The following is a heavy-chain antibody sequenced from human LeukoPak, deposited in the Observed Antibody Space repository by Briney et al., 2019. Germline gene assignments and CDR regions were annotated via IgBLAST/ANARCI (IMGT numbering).Heavy chain of an antibody. CDR1: EFPFWNYW. Sequence: EGSLRLSCAASEFPFWNYWMSWVRQAPGKGLEWVANIRHDGSEKNYVDSVKGRFTISRDNAKDLLYLQLDSLRAEDTAVYYCAGDRGPYYYYYMDVWGKGTTVTVSS. V-gene: IGHV3-7*01. CDR2: IRHDGSEK. J-gene: IGHJ6*03. CDR3: AGDRGPYYYYYMDV. D-gene: IGHD3-10*01.